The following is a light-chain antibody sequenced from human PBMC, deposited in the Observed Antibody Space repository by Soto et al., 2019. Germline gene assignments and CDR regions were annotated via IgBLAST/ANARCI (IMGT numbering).Light chain of an antibody. CDR2: DAA. Sequence: DIQMTQSPYSLSAAVGNRVTITCRASQNINTYLNWYQQKPGKDPKLLIFDAASLQSGVPSRFSGSGSSTDSTLTITSLQPEDFATYYCKQTSSAPFPFGPGTKVDIK. CDR3: KQTSSAPFP. J-gene: IGKJ3*01. V-gene: IGKV1-39*01. CDR1: QNINTY.